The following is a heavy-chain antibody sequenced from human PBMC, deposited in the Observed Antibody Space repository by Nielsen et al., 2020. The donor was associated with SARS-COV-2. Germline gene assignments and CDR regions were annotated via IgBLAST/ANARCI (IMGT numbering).Heavy chain of an antibody. J-gene: IGHJ5*01. CDR3: ARETEDYRSSWFDF. Sequence: GESLKISCAASGFTFSSYWMHWVRQAPGKGLVWVSRINSDGSSTSYADSVKGRFTISRDNSKNTLYLQMNSLRAADTAVYYCARETEDYRSSWFDFWGQGTLVTVSS. D-gene: IGHD6-13*01. CDR1: GFTFSSYW. V-gene: IGHV3-74*01. CDR2: INSDGSST.